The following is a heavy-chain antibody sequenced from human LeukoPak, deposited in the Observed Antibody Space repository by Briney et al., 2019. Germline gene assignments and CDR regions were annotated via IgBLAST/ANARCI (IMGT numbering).Heavy chain of an antibody. CDR3: AKAETMTQRGYFDY. D-gene: IGHD1-1*01. CDR2: VSYDGGNK. Sequence: GKSLRLSCAASGFIFSNYGMHWVRQAPGKGLEWVAVVSYDGGNKYYADSVKGRFTISRDNSKNTLSLQMSSLRAEDTAVYYCAKAETMTQRGYFDYWGQGTLVTVSS. V-gene: IGHV3-30*18. J-gene: IGHJ4*02. CDR1: GFIFSNYG.